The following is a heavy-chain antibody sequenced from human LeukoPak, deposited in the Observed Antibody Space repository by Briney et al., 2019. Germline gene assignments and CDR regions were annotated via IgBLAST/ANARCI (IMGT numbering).Heavy chain of an antibody. CDR2: INPNSGDT. CDR3: AREIRRGAGDWFDP. J-gene: IGHJ5*02. CDR1: GYTFTTYH. D-gene: IGHD1-26*01. V-gene: IGHV1-2*06. Sequence: ASVKVSCKASGYTFTTYHLHWVRQAPGRGLEWMGRINPNSGDTNYAQKFQGRVTMTTDTSISTAYMDLSGLRSDDTAMYYCAREIRRGAGDWFDPWGQGTLVTVSS.